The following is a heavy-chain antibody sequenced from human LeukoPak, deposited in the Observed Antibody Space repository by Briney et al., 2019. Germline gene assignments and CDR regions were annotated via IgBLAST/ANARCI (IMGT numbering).Heavy chain of an antibody. CDR3: TRMTAGHDY. CDR2: INHIGYT. Sequence: PSETLSLTCAVSGVSFDVYYWSSVRQPPGKGLEWIGEINHIGYTNDTPSLKSRVTLSIDTSRKQFFLNLRSVPVADTGIYYCTRMTAGHDYWGQGTLVPVSP. J-gene: IGHJ4*02. V-gene: IGHV4-34*10. CDR1: GVSFDVYY. D-gene: IGHD2-21*02.